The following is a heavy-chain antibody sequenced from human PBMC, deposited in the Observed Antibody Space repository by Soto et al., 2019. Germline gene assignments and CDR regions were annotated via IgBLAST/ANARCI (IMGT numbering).Heavy chain of an antibody. V-gene: IGHV1-2*04. J-gene: IGHJ4*02. CDR2: INPNSGGT. Sequence: GASVKVSCKASGYTFTGYYMHWVRQAPGQGLEWMGWINPNSGGTNYAQKFQGWVTMTRDTSISTAYMELSRLRSDDTAVYYCARGIGRGIAALPIDYWGQGTLVTVSS. CDR3: ARGIGRGIAALPIDY. CDR1: GYTFTGYY. D-gene: IGHD6-6*01.